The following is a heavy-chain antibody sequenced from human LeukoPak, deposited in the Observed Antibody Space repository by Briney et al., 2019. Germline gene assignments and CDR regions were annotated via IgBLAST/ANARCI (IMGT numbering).Heavy chain of an antibody. CDR3: ARYSSGWFYYYYMDV. J-gene: IGHJ6*03. CDR1: GFTFSSYS. Sequence: GGSLRLSCAASGFTFSSYSMNWVRQAPGKGLEWVSSISSSSSYIYYADSVKGRFTISRDNAKNSLYLQMNSLGAEDTAVYYCARYSSGWFYYYYMDVWGKGTTVTVSS. CDR2: ISSSSSYI. D-gene: IGHD6-19*01. V-gene: IGHV3-21*01.